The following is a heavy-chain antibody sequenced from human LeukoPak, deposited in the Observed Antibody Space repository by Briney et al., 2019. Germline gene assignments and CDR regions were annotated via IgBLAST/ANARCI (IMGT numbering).Heavy chain of an antibody. V-gene: IGHV4-34*01. CDR1: GGSFSNYY. CDR2: MHPSGVA. D-gene: IGHD1-26*01. Sequence: SETLSLTCVVDGGSFSNYYWSWIRQPPGKGLEWIGEMHPSGVADYNPSLKSRVTISVDTSKNQFSLKLSSVTAADTAVYYCARSGIVGATLSPFDPWGQGTLVTVSS. J-gene: IGHJ5*02. CDR3: ARSGIVGATLSPFDP.